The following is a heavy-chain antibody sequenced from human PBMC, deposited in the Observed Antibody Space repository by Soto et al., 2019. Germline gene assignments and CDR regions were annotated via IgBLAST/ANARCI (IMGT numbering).Heavy chain of an antibody. CDR2: IYYSGST. D-gene: IGHD2-2*01. V-gene: IGHV4-59*01. CDR1: GGSISSYY. J-gene: IGHJ5*02. Sequence: PSETLSLTCTVSGGSISSYYWSWIRQPPGKGLEWIGYIYYSGSTNYNPSLKSRVTISVDTSKNQFSLKLSSVTAADTAVYYCARVLSSTNLIWFDPWGQGTLVTVSS. CDR3: ARVLSSTNLIWFDP.